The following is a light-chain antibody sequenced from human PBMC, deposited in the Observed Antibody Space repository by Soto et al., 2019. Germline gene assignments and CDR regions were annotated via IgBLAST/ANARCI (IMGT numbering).Light chain of an antibody. CDR1: QDISNS. CDR3: QQYYNLPHT. CDR2: AAA. Sequence: DIQMTQSPSSLSASVGDRVTITCQASQDISNSVNWYQQNPGKAPKLLIYAAASLETGVPSKFRGRGFGTDFTVTITSLRPEGSATYHGQQYYNLPHTFGPGTKVDVK. V-gene: IGKV1-33*01. J-gene: IGKJ3*01.